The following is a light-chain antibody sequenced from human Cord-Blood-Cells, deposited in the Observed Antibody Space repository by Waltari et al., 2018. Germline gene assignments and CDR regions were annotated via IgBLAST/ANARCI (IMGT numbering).Light chain of an antibody. V-gene: IGKV3-20*01. CDR2: GAS. Sequence: EIVLPQSPGPLSLSPGERATFSCRASQSVSSSYLAWYQQKPGQAPRLLIYGASSRATGIPDRFSGSGSGTDFTLTISRLEPEDFAVYYCQQYGSSPWTFGQGTKVEIK. CDR3: QQYGSSPWT. J-gene: IGKJ1*01. CDR1: QSVSSSY.